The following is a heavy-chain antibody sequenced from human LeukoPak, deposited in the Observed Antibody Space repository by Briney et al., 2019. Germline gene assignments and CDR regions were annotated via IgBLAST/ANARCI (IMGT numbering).Heavy chain of an antibody. Sequence: ASVKVSCKASGYTFTSYYMHWVRQAPGQGLEWMGIINPSGGSTSYAQKFQGRVTMTRDTSTSTVYMELSSLRSEDTAVYYCARDPGYTTSWKGAFDYWGHGTLVTVSS. CDR2: INPSGGST. J-gene: IGHJ4*01. D-gene: IGHD6-13*01. CDR1: GYTFTSYY. CDR3: ARDPGYTTSWKGAFDY. V-gene: IGHV1-46*01.